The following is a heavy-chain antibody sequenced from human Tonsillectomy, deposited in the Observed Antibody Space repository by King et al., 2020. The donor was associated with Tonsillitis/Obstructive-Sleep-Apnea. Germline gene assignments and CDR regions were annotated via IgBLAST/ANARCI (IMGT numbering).Heavy chain of an antibody. D-gene: IGHD4-11*01. Sequence: QLVQSGAEVKKPGESLRISCKGSGFSFTSYWISWLRQMPGKGLEWMGRIGPSDSYTNYSPSFQGHGTISADKSISTAYVQWGSLKASDTAMYYCATLCYSNYDWFDPWGQGTLVTVSS. CDR1: GFSFTSYW. CDR2: IGPSDSYT. J-gene: IGHJ5*02. V-gene: IGHV5-10-1*01. CDR3: ATLCYSNYDWFDP.